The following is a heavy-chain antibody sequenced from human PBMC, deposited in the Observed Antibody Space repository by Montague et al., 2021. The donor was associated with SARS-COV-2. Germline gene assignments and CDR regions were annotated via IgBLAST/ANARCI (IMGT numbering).Heavy chain of an antibody. J-gene: IGHJ3*02. Sequence: SLRLSCAASGFTLSSYELNWVRQAPGKGLEWVSYISSSVSTLYYSYSXXGLFTISRDNAKNSLYLQMNSLRAEDTAVYYCASNLFITIFGVVISSDAFDIWGQGTMVTVSS. D-gene: IGHD3-3*01. V-gene: IGHV3-48*03. CDR1: GFTLSSYE. CDR2: ISSSVSTL. CDR3: ASNLFITIFGVVISSDAFDI.